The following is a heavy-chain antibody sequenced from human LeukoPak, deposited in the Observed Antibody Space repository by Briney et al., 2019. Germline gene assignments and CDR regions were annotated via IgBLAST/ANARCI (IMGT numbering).Heavy chain of an antibody. J-gene: IGHJ3*02. Sequence: SETLSLTCAVYGGSFSGYYWSWIRQPPGKGLEWIGEINHSGSTNYNPSLKSRVTISVDTSKNQFSLKLSSVTAADTAVNYCARGDQQWLVRSDAFDIWGQGTMVTVSS. D-gene: IGHD6-19*01. V-gene: IGHV4-34*01. CDR1: GGSFSGYY. CDR2: INHSGST. CDR3: ARGDQQWLVRSDAFDI.